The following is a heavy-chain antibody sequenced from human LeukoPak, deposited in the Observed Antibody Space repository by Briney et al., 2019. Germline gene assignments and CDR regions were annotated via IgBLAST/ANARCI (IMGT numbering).Heavy chain of an antibody. CDR2: IYYSGST. J-gene: IGHJ6*02. V-gene: IGHV4-59*08. D-gene: IGHD4-11*01. CDR3: ARHSIYCYYGMDV. Sequence: PSETLSLTCTVSGGSISSYYWSWIRQPPGKGLEWVGYIYYSGSTNYNPSLKSRVTISVDTSKNQFSLKLSSVTAADTAVYYCARHSIYCYYGMDVWGQGTTVTVSS. CDR1: GGSISSYY.